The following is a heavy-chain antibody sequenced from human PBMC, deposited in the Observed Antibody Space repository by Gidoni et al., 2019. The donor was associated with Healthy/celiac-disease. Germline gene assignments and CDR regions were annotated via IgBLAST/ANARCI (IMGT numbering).Heavy chain of an antibody. J-gene: IGHJ4*02. V-gene: IGHV3-30-3*01. D-gene: IGHD6-13*01. CDR1: GFTFSSYA. CDR3: AVDKAAAGEGAYFDY. CDR2: ISYDGSNK. Sequence: QVQLVESGGGVVQPGRSLRLSCAASGFTFSSYAMHWVRQAPGKGLEWVAVISYDGSNKYYADSVKGRFTISRDNSKNTLYLQMNSLRAEDTAVYYCAVDKAAAGEGAYFDYWGQGTLVTVSS.